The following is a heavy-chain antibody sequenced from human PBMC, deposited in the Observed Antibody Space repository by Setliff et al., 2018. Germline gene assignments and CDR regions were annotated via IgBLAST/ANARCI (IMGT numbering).Heavy chain of an antibody. Sequence: GGSLRLSCVASGFTFSSYGMHWVRQAPGKGLEWVAVIWFDGTGKYYIGSVKGRFTISRDNSKNTLYLQMNSLRAEDTAVYYCARDLKLLLRSLDAFEMWGQGTMVTVSS. CDR1: GFTFSSYG. D-gene: IGHD2-15*01. J-gene: IGHJ3*02. V-gene: IGHV3-33*01. CDR3: ARDLKLLLRSLDAFEM. CDR2: IWFDGTGK.